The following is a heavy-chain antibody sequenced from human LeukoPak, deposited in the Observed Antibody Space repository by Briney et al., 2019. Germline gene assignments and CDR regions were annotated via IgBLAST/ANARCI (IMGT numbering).Heavy chain of an antibody. J-gene: IGHJ4*02. CDR3: ATEREIYGSGEGFDF. D-gene: IGHD3-10*01. Sequence: GGSLRLSCAASGFTFSQNTMNWVRQAPGKGLEWVAVISYEGRRTFYGDSVKGRFTVSRDNSKNTLYLQMNSRTVEGTAVYYCATEREIYGSGEGFDFWGQGTLVTVSS. V-gene: IGHV3-30*04. CDR1: GFTFSQNT. CDR2: ISYEGRRT.